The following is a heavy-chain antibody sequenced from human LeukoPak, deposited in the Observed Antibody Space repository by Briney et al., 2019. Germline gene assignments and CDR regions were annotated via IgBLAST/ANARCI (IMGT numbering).Heavy chain of an antibody. CDR2: ISAGGDST. V-gene: IGHV3-23*01. CDR1: GFTFNTYA. Sequence: GGSLRLSCAASGFTFNTYAMTWVRQAPGKGLEWVSGISAGGDSTYFADSVKGRFSISRDNSRNTLSLQMNSLRVEDTAIYYCATILYFHVSTLNSYWGQGALVTVSS. J-gene: IGHJ4*02. CDR3: ATILYFHVSTLNSY. D-gene: IGHD3-22*01.